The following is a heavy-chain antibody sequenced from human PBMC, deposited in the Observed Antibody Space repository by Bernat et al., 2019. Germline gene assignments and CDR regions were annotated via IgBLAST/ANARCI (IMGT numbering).Heavy chain of an antibody. V-gene: IGHV3-74*01. J-gene: IGHJ4*02. CDR3: ARLYGDYRRYDY. CDR1: GFNFRSYW. CDR2: INSDGSST. Sequence: EVQLLESGGGLVQPGGSLRLSCAASGFNFRSYWMHWVRQAPGKGLVWVSRINSDGSSTSYVDSVKGRFTISRDNAKNTLYLQMNSLRVEDTAVYYCARLYGDYRRYDYWGQGTLVTVSS. D-gene: IGHD4-17*01.